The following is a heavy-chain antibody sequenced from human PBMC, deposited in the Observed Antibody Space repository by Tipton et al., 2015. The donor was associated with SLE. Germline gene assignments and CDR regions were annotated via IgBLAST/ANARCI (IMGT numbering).Heavy chain of an antibody. CDR1: GGSMTGSY. J-gene: IGHJ4*02. CDR3: ARGARGNSYGSDEDFDY. V-gene: IGHV4-59*01. D-gene: IGHD5-18*01. CDR2: IYYSGDT. Sequence: TLSLTCSVSGGSMTGSYWSWVRQPPGRGLEWIGSIYYSGDTHYNPSLNSRVTMSADTSKNQFPLRLSSVTTADTAVYYCARGARGNSYGSDEDFDYWGQGTLVTVSS.